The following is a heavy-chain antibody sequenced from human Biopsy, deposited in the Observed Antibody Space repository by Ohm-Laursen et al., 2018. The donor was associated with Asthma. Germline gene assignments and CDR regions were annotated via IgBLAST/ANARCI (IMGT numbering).Heavy chain of an antibody. J-gene: IGHJ5*02. V-gene: IGHV4-34*01. D-gene: IGHD1-20*01. CDR1: GGYLTGHY. CDR3: ARAAITGIRGWFDP. Sequence: TLSLTCTVYGGYLTGHYWNWIRQPPGKGLAWIGEIDQSGYTNYNPSLKSRVTISADTSKNQFHLNLSSVTAADTAVYFCARAAITGIRGWFDPWGQGTQVTVSS. CDR2: IDQSGYT.